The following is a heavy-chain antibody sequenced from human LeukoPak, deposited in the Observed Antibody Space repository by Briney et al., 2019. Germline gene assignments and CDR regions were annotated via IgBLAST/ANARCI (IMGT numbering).Heavy chain of an antibody. V-gene: IGHV1-69*05. CDR2: IIPIFGTA. D-gene: IGHD3-10*01. J-gene: IGHJ5*01. CDR1: GGTFSSYA. CDR3: ARGGTMVRGTKEPPPFDP. Sequence: SVKVSCKASGGTFSSYAISWVRQAPGQGLEWMGGIIPIFGTANYAQKFQGRVTITTDESTSTVYMELSSLRSEDTAVYYCARGGTMVRGTKEPPPFDPWGQGTLVTVSS.